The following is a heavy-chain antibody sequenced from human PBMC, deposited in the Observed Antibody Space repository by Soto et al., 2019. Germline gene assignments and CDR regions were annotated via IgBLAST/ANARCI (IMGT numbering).Heavy chain of an antibody. D-gene: IGHD6-13*01. CDR2: IYYSGST. Sequence: LTLTFTVSGGSISSYYWSWIRQPPGKGLEWIGYIYYSGSTNYNPSLKSRVTISVDTSKNQFSLKLSSVTAADTAVYYCAGDPSSWNNWFDPWGQGTLVTVSS. V-gene: IGHV4-59*01. J-gene: IGHJ5*02. CDR3: AGDPSSWNNWFDP. CDR1: GGSISSYY.